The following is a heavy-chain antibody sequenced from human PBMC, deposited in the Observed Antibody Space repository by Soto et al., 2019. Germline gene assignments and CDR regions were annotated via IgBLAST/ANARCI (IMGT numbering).Heavy chain of an antibody. CDR2: IYYSGST. Sequence: PSETLSLTCTVSGGSISSGDYYWSWIRQPPGKGLEWIGYIYYSGSTYYNPSLKSRVTISVDTSKNQFSLKLSSVTAADTAVYYCASSGYPSPYYYYGMDVWGQGTTVTVSS. J-gene: IGHJ6*02. D-gene: IGHD3-22*01. CDR3: ASSGYPSPYYYYGMDV. V-gene: IGHV4-30-4*01. CDR1: GGSISSGDYY.